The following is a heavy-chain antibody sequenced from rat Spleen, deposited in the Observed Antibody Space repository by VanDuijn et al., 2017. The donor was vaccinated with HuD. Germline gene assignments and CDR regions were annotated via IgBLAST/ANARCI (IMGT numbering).Heavy chain of an antibody. Sequence: EVQLVESGGGLVQPGRSLKLSCAASGFTFSDYYMAWVRQAPKKGLEWVATISYDGGNTYYRDSVKGRFTISRDNAKSSLYLQMDSLRSEDTSTYYCAKDDTYIDYWGQGVMVTVSS. CDR3: AKDDTYIDY. CDR1: GFTFSDYY. CDR2: ISYDGGNT. V-gene: IGHV5-20*01. D-gene: IGHD2-1*01. J-gene: IGHJ2*01.